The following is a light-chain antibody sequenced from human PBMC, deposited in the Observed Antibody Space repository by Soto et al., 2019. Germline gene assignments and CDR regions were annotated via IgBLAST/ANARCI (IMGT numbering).Light chain of an antibody. J-gene: IGKJ3*01. CDR1: QNINNY. Sequence: DIKVTQSPTSLSASEGDRVTITCRASQNINNYLGWYQHKPGKAPKLLIYAASNLQSGVPSRFSGSGSGTDFIPTISGLQPEDFAAYYCQQTYSTPVFTFGHGTKVDVK. CDR2: AAS. CDR3: QQTYSTPVFT. V-gene: IGKV1-39*01.